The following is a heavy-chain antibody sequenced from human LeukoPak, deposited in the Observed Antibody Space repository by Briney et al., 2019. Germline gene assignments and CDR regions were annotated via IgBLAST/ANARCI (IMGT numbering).Heavy chain of an antibody. J-gene: IGHJ4*02. CDR1: GFTVSSNY. V-gene: IGHV3-66*04. CDR2: IYSGGST. D-gene: IGHD4-17*01. CDR3: ARRGYGDYAPFDY. Sequence: GGSLRLSCAVSGFTVSSNYMSWVRQAPGKGLEWVSIIYSGGSTYYADSVKGRFTISRDNSENTLYLQMNSLRAEDTAVYYCARRGYGDYAPFDYWGQGTLVTVSS.